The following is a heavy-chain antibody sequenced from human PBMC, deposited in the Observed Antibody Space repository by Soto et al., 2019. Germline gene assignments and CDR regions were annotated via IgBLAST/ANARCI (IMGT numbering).Heavy chain of an antibody. CDR3: ASLSSDTIFGVVDYYFDY. J-gene: IGHJ4*02. V-gene: IGHV4-39*01. Sequence: PSETLCLTCTVSGGSISSSSYYWGWIRQPPGKGLEWIGSIYYSGSTYYTPSLKSRVTISVDTSKNQFSLKLSSVTAADTAVYYCASLSSDTIFGVVDYYFDYWSQGTLVTVSS. CDR1: GGSISSSSYY. CDR2: IYYSGST. D-gene: IGHD3-3*01.